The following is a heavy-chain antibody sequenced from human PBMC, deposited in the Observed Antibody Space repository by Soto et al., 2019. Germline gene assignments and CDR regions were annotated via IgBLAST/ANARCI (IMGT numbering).Heavy chain of an antibody. V-gene: IGHV4-30-4*01. CDR2: IYYSGST. Sequence: PSETLSLTCTVSGGSISSGDYYWSWIRQPPGKGLEWTGYIYYSGSTYYNPSLKSRVTISVDTSKNQFSLKLSSVTAADTAVYYCAREALARPYYYDSSGHRPSDRGQGTLVTVSS. CDR1: GGSISSGDYY. D-gene: IGHD3-22*01. J-gene: IGHJ4*02. CDR3: AREALARPYYYDSSGHRPSD.